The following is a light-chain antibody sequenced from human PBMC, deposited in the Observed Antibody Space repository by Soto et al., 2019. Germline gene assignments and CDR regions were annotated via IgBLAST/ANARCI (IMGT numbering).Light chain of an antibody. CDR2: AAY. CDR3: LKNNSAPLT. Sequence: DIQMTQSPSSLSASVGDRVTITCRASQGISNYLAWYQQKPGQVPKLMIYAAYTLQSGVPYRFSGSGARTEFTLTISRLQTEDVSTYYCLKNNSAPLTFGQGTKVEIK. CDR1: QGISNY. J-gene: IGKJ1*01. V-gene: IGKV1-27*01.